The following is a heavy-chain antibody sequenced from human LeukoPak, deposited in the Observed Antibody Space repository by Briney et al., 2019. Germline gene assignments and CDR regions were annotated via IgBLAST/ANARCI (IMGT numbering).Heavy chain of an antibody. D-gene: IGHD6-19*01. V-gene: IGHV3-64*04. CDR3: ARRSYSSGYYFDY. Sequence: PGGSLRLSCSASGFTFSSYAMHWVRQAPGKGLEYVSAISSNGGSTYYADSVKGRFTISRDNSKNTLYLQMNSLRAEDTAVYYCARRSYSSGYYFDYWGQGTLVTVSS. CDR2: ISSNGGST. CDR1: GFTFSSYA. J-gene: IGHJ4*02.